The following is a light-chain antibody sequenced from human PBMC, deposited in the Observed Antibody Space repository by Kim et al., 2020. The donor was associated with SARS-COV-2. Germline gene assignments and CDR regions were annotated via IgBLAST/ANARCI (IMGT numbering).Light chain of an antibody. CDR1: SSNIGAGYD. CDR3: QSYDSSLGRVV. J-gene: IGLJ2*01. V-gene: IGLV1-40*01. Sequence: QLVLTQPPSVSGAPGQRVTISCTGSSSNIGAGYDVHWYQQLPGTAPKLLIYGNSNRPSGVPDRFSGSKSGTSASLAITGLQAEDEADYYCQSYDSSLGRVVFGGGTQLTVL. CDR2: GNS.